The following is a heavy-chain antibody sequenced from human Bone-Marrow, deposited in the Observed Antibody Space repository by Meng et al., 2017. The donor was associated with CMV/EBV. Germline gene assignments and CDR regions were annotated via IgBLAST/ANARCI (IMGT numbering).Heavy chain of an antibody. J-gene: IGHJ4*02. CDR1: GFTFSSYE. CDR3: VRSDYGGKGVYFDY. CDR2: ISSSGSTI. D-gene: IGHD4-23*01. V-gene: IGHV3-48*03. Sequence: GGSLRLSCAASGFTFSSYEMNWVRQAPGKGLEWVSYISSSGSTIYYADSVKGRFTISRDNAKNSLYLQMNSLRAEDTAVYYCVRSDYGGKGVYFDYWGQGTRVTRYS.